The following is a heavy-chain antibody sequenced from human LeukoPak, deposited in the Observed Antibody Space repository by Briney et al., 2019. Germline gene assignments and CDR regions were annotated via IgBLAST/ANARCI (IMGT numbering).Heavy chain of an antibody. J-gene: IGHJ4*02. CDR2: IIGSGGRT. V-gene: IGHV3-23*01. Sequence: GGSLRLSGAASGFTFSSYALSWVRQAPGKGRKWVSTIIGSGGRTYYADSVKGRFTISRANSTATLYLRMNSLRVDDTAVYYCAQFDPGMSVGDYWGEGTLVTVP. CDR1: GFTFSSYA. CDR3: AQFDPGMSVGDY.